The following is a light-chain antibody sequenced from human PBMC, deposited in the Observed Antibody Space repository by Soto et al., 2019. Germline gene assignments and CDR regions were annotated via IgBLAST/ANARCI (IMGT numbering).Light chain of an antibody. J-gene: IGKJ4*01. CDR3: QQYDDCLGLT. CDR1: QTLSGI. Sequence: EVVLTQSASTLAGSPGETGTLSCRASQTLSGILDWLPQKPGQAPRVLMVVASPRATGIPGMFSGIGSGTEFNVIIRSLQSEEFAVYFCQQYDDCLGLTFGGGTKVDIK. V-gene: IGKV3D-15*01. CDR2: VAS.